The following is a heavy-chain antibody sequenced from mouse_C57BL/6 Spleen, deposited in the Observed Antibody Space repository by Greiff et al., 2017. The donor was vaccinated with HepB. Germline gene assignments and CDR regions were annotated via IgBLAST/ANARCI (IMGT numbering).Heavy chain of an antibody. V-gene: IGHV6-6*01. Sequence: EVQLQESGGGLVQPGGSMKLSCAASGFTFSDAWMDWVRQSPEKGLEWVAEIRNKANNHATYYAESVKGRFTISRDDSKSSVYLQMNSLRAEDTGIYYCTRRGTTVVARYWGQGTTLTVSS. CDR2: IRNKANNHAT. CDR1: GFTFSDAW. CDR3: TRRGTTVVARY. D-gene: IGHD1-1*01. J-gene: IGHJ2*01.